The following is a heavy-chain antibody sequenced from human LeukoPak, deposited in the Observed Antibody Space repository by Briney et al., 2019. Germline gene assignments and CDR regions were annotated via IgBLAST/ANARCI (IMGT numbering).Heavy chain of an antibody. CDR3: AREMQQSIWLAAFDI. V-gene: IGHV3-23*01. CDR1: DFTFSSYA. D-gene: IGHD6-13*01. J-gene: IGHJ3*02. CDR2: INSGGDT. Sequence: GGSLRLSCAASDFTFSSYAMSWVRQAPGKGLEWVSAINSGGDTFYTDSVKGRFTISRDNSKNTLYLQMNSLRAEDTAVYYCAREMQQSIWLAAFDIWGQGTMVTVSS.